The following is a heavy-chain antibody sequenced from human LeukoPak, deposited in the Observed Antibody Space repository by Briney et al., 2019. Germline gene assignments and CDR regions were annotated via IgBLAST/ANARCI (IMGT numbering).Heavy chain of an antibody. Sequence: SETLSLTCAVYGGSLNGHYWSWIRQPPGKGLEWIGSIYYSGSTYYNPSLKSRVTISVDTSKNQFSLKLSSVTAADTAVYYCASLPLGGAFDIWGQGTMVTVSS. V-gene: IGHV4-34*01. CDR3: ASLPLGGAFDI. D-gene: IGHD3-16*01. CDR1: GGSLNGHY. CDR2: IYYSGST. J-gene: IGHJ3*02.